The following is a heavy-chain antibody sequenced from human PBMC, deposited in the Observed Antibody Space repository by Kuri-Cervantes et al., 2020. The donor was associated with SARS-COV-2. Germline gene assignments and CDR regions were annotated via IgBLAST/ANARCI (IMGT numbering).Heavy chain of an antibody. CDR1: GFTFSSYW. J-gene: IGHJ6*02. Sequence: GGSLRLSCAASGFTFSSYWMSWVRQAPGKGLEWVANIKQDGGEKYYVDSVKGRFTISRDNAKNSLYLQMNSLRAEDTAVYYCARAPIYCSSTSYYGAYGMDVWGQGTAVTVSS. V-gene: IGHV3-7*05. CDR2: IKQDGGEK. D-gene: IGHD2-2*01. CDR3: ARAPIYCSSTSYYGAYGMDV.